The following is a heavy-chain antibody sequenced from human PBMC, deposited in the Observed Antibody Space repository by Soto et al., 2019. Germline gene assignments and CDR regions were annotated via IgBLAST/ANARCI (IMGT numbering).Heavy chain of an antibody. V-gene: IGHV1-69*06. CDR2: IIPIFGTA. Sequence: SVKVSCKASGGTFSSYAISWVRQAPGQGLEWMGGIIPIFGTANYAQKFQGRVTITADKSTSTAYMELSSLRSEDTAVYYCARRASPGSFLAPAYYFDYWGQGTLVTVAS. J-gene: IGHJ4*02. CDR1: GGTFSSYA. CDR3: ARRASPGSFLAPAYYFDY. D-gene: IGHD3-3*01.